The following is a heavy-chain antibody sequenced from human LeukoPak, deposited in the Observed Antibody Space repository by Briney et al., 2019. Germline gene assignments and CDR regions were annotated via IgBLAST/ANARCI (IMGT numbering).Heavy chain of an antibody. J-gene: IGHJ4*02. CDR3: ARGTHSSSPIPLDY. CDR1: GGSISTYY. V-gene: IGHV4-59*01. D-gene: IGHD6-6*01. Sequence: SETLSLTCTVSGGSISTYYWSWIRQTPGKGLEWIGYIHYSGSTNYNPSLNSRVTISVDTSKNQFSLKVNSVTAADTAVYYCARGTHSSSPIPLDYRGQGTLVTVSS. CDR2: IHYSGST.